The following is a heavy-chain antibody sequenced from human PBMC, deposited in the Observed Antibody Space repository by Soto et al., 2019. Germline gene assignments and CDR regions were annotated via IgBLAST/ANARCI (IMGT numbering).Heavy chain of an antibody. J-gene: IGHJ5*02. Sequence: SETLSLTCAFSGFSIRSGGYSWSWIRQPPGKGLEWIGYIYHSGSTYYNPSLKSRVTISVDRSKNQFSLKLSSVTAADTAVYYCAREYSEYCSGGSCKRDELYNWFDPWGQGTLVTVSS. CDR1: GFSIRSGGYS. V-gene: IGHV4-30-2*01. CDR3: AREYSEYCSGGSCKRDELYNWFDP. D-gene: IGHD2-15*01. CDR2: IYHSGST.